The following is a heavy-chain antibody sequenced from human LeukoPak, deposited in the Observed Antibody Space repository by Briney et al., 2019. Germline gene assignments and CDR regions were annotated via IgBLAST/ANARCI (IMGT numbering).Heavy chain of an antibody. CDR1: GGTFSSYV. CDR2: IIPIFGTA. Sequence: SVKVSCKASGGTFSSYVISWVRQAPGQGLEWMGGIIPIFGTANYAQKFQGRVTLTADKSTSTAYMELSSLRSEDTAVYYCASSYCGGDCYYYYYYMDVWGKGTTVTVSS. J-gene: IGHJ6*03. CDR3: ASSYCGGDCYYYYYYMDV. V-gene: IGHV1-69*06. D-gene: IGHD2-21*02.